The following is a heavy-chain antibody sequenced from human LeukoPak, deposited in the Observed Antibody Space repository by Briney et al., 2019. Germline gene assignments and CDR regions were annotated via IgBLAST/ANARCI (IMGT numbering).Heavy chain of an antibody. J-gene: IGHJ4*02. V-gene: IGHV3-7*01. D-gene: IGHD3-22*01. CDR3: ARDGHYYDSSGYPVYFDN. CDR2: IKQDGSEK. CDR1: GFTFSSYW. Sequence: GGSLRLSCAASGFTFSSYWVSWVRQAPGKGLEWVANIKQDGSEKYYVDSVKGRFTISRDNAKNSLYLQMNSLRAEDTAVYYCARDGHYYDSSGYPVYFDNWGQGTLVTVSS.